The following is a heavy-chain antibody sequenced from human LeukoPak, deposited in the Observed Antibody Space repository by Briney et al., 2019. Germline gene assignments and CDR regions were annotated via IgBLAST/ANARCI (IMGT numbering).Heavy chain of an antibody. D-gene: IGHD3-22*01. Sequence: SETLSLTCTVSGGSISGSDYFWGWIRQPPGKGLEYIGSIYYSGDTYYNPSLKSRVTISVDTSTFSLKVRSVTATDTAVYSCARLLDDDISGDPDTFDVWGQGTTVIVSS. CDR1: GGSISGSDYF. V-gene: IGHV4-39*02. J-gene: IGHJ3*01. CDR2: IYYSGDT. CDR3: ARLLDDDISGDPDTFDV.